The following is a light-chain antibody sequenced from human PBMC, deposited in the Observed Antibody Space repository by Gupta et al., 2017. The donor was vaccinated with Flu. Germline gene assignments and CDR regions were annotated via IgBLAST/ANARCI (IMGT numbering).Light chain of an antibody. CDR2: GAS. CDR3: QQYSMSLST. CDR1: QSVNNNL. V-gene: IGKV3-20*01. J-gene: IGKJ2*01. Sequence: EIVLTQSPGTLSLSPGERATLSCRASQSVNNNLLTWYQQKPGQAPRLLIYGASSRANGVPDRFSGSGSGTEFTLTISRLEPEDFAAYYCQQYSMSLSTFGEGTXLEIK.